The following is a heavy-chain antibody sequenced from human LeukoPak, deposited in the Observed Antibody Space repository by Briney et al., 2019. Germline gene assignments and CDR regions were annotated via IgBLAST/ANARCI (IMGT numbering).Heavy chain of an antibody. Sequence: PGGSLRLSCAASGFTVSSNYMSWVRQAPGKGLEWVSTLYSGGNRYYADSVRGRFTISRDDSRNTLFLQMNNLRVEDTAVYYCAKGHSTTPDDYWGQGTLVTVSS. CDR3: AKGHSTTPDDY. V-gene: IGHV3-53*01. CDR1: GFTVSSNY. J-gene: IGHJ4*02. D-gene: IGHD6-13*01. CDR2: LYSGGNR.